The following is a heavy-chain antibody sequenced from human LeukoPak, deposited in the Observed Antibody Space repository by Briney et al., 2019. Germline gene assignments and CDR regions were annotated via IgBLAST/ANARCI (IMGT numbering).Heavy chain of an antibody. CDR1: GYTFTSYG. CDR3: ARVAFNSYGYMVRFDP. J-gene: IGHJ5*02. D-gene: IGHD5-18*01. Sequence: ASVKVSCEASGYTFTSYGISWVRQAPGQELEWMGWISAYNGNTNYAQKLQGRVTMTTDTSTSTAYMELRSLRSDDTAVYYCARVAFNSYGYMVRFDPWGQGTLVTVSS. V-gene: IGHV1-18*01. CDR2: ISAYNGNT.